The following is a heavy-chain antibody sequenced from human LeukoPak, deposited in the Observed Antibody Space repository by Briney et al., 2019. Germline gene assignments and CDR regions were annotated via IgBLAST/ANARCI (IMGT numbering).Heavy chain of an antibody. CDR1: GGSISSYY. CDR3: ARGTYSSGWYDGVGYYYYYMDV. V-gene: IGHV4-59*01. D-gene: IGHD6-19*01. CDR2: IYYSGST. Sequence: PSGTLSLTCTVSGGSISSYYWSWIRQPPGKGLEWIGYIYYSGSTNYNPSLKSRVTISVDTSKNQFSLKLSSVTAADTAVYYCARGTYSSGWYDGVGYYYYYMDVWGKGTTVTISS. J-gene: IGHJ6*03.